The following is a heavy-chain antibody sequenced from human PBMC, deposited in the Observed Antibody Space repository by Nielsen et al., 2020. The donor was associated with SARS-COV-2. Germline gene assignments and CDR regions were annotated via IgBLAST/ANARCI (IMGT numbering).Heavy chain of an antibody. J-gene: IGHJ6*02. Sequence: ASVKVSCKASGYTFTGYYMHWVRQAPGQGLEWMGWINPNSGGTKYAQKFQGRVTMTRDTSISTTYMELSRLRSDDTAVYFCAREVYVSYDGSGYSYGMDVWGQGTTVTVSS. V-gene: IGHV1-2*02. D-gene: IGHD3-22*01. CDR3: AREVYVSYDGSGYSYGMDV. CDR2: INPNSGGT. CDR1: GYTFTGYY.